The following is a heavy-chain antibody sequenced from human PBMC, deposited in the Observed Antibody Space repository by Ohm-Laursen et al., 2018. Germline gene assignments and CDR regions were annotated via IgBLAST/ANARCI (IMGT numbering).Heavy chain of an antibody. CDR3: ASFGYSYGTDAFDI. CDR1: GDSVSNNDVA. V-gene: IGHV6-1*01. Sequence: QTLSLTCAISGDSVSNNDVAWNWIRQSPSRGLEWLGRTYYRSKWYNDYAVSVKSRITINPDTSKNQFSLQLNSVTPEDTAVYYCASFGYSYGTDAFDIWGQGTMVTVSS. J-gene: IGHJ3*02. CDR2: TYYRSKWYN. D-gene: IGHD5-18*01.